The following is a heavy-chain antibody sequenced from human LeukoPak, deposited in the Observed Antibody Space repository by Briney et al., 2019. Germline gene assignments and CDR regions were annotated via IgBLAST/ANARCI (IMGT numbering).Heavy chain of an antibody. Sequence: GASVKVSCKASGYTFSSYGISWVRQAPGQGLEWMGWISGYNGNTNYGQKLQGRVTMTTDTSTSTAYMEVRSLRSDDTAVYYCARVRDYCISTSCPTAYYGMDVWGQGTTVTVSS. CDR2: ISGYNGNT. V-gene: IGHV1-18*01. D-gene: IGHD2-2*01. CDR1: GYTFSSYG. CDR3: ARVRDYCISTSCPTAYYGMDV. J-gene: IGHJ6*02.